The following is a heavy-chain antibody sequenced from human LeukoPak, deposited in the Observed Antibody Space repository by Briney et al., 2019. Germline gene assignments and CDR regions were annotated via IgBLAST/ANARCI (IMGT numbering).Heavy chain of an antibody. Sequence: GGSLRLSCAASGFTFSSYWMHWVRQAPGKGLVWVSRINSDGSSTSYADSVKGRFTISRDNAKNTLYLQMNSLRAEDTAVYYCARAPSYCGGDCYYDYWGQGTLVTVSS. V-gene: IGHV3-74*01. CDR2: INSDGSST. D-gene: IGHD2-21*02. CDR3: ARAPSYCGGDCYYDY. J-gene: IGHJ4*02. CDR1: GFTFSSYW.